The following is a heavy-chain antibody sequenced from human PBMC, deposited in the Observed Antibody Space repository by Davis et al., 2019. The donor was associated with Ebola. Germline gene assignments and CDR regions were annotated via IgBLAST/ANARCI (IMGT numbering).Heavy chain of an antibody. J-gene: IGHJ5*02. V-gene: IGHV4-34*01. CDR1: GGSFSGYY. Sequence: MPSETLSLTCAVYGGSFSGYYWSWIRQPPGKGLEWIGEINHSGSTNYNPSLKSRVTISVDTSKNQFSLKLSSVTAADTAVYYCARAVGLAAWFDPWGQGTLVTVSS. CDR2: INHSGST. CDR3: ARAVGLAAWFDP. D-gene: IGHD6-6*01.